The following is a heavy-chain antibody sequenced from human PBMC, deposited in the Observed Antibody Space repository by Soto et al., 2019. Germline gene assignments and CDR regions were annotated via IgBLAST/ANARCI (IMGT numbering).Heavy chain of an antibody. CDR3: AREGPRPYYYYGMDV. CDR2: ISGYNGNT. CDR1: GYTFTMSG. J-gene: IGHJ6*02. V-gene: IGHV1-18*01. Sequence: QVQLVQSGAEVKKPGASVKVSCKSSGYTFTMSGISWVRQAPGQGLEWMGWISGYNGNTNYEQKFQDRVTMTTDTYTNTAYMELRRLRSDDTAVYYCAREGPRPYYYYGMDVWGQGTTVTVSS.